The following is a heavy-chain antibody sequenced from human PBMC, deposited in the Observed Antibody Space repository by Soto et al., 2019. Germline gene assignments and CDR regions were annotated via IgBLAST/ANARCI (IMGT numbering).Heavy chain of an antibody. Sequence: ASVKVSCKASGGTFSSYAISWVRQAPGQGLEWMGGIIPIFGTANYAQKFQGRVTITADESTSTAYMELSSLRSEDTAVYYCARDLRVGYGDPEFYYYYGMDVWGQGTTVTVSS. D-gene: IGHD4-17*01. J-gene: IGHJ6*02. CDR1: GGTFSSYA. CDR2: IIPIFGTA. CDR3: ARDLRVGYGDPEFYYYYGMDV. V-gene: IGHV1-69*13.